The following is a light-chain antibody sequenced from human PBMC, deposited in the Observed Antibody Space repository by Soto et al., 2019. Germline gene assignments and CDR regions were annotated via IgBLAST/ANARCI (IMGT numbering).Light chain of an antibody. CDR2: GAS. CDR3: QQYGSSPRA. V-gene: IGKV3-20*01. Sequence: EIVLTQSPGTLSLSPGERATLSCRASQSVRSNYLAWYQQKPGRASRLLIYGASSRATGIPDRFSGSGSGTDFTLTISRLEPEDFAVYYCQQYGSSPRAFGGGTKVDIK. CDR1: QSVRSNY. J-gene: IGKJ4*01.